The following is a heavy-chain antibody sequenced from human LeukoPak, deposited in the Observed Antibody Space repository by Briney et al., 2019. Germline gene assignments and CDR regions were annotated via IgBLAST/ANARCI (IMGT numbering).Heavy chain of an antibody. CDR2: INTGGGT. Sequence: GGSLRLSCEASRFTFSNYDMHWVRQTTGKGLEWVSLINTGGGTFYPDSVKGRFTISRENAKNSLYLQMNSLTVDDTAVYYCAREAFTDSTGYYFSPLDMWGQGTMVTVSS. D-gene: IGHD3-22*01. CDR1: RFTFSNYD. CDR3: AREAFTDSTGYYFSPLDM. V-gene: IGHV3-13*01. J-gene: IGHJ3*02.